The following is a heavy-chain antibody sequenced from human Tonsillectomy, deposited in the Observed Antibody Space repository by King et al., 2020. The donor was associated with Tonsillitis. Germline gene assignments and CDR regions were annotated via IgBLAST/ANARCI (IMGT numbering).Heavy chain of an antibody. V-gene: IGHV3-23*04. CDR3: AKDSSGDIVSWIDP. D-gene: IGHD5-12*01. CDR1: GFTFSSYA. CDR2: ISGSGGIT. J-gene: IGHJ5*02. Sequence: EVQLVESGGGLVQPGGSLRLSCAASGFTFSSYAMIWARQTPGRGREWGSTISGSGGITLYAESRKGRVTISRDNSKNTLYLQMNSLRAEDTGVYYCAKDSSGDIVSWIDPWGQGTLVTVSS.